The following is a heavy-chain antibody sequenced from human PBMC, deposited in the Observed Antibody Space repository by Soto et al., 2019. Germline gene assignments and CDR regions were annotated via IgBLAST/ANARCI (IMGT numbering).Heavy chain of an antibody. D-gene: IGHD6-19*01. V-gene: IGHV4-4*02. CDR3: ARHIAVSGTRGFDF. Sequence: QVQLQESGPGLMKPSGTLSLTCAVSGGSISTNWWSWVRQPPGKGLEWIGELYHSGRNNYNPSLDNRVTMSVDTSQNHPSLILNSVTAADTAVYYCARHIAVSGTRGFDFWGQGTLVTVSS. CDR2: LYHSGRN. J-gene: IGHJ4*02. CDR1: GGSISTNW.